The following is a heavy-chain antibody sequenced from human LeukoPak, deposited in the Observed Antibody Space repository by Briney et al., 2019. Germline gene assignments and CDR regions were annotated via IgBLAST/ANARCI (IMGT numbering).Heavy chain of an antibody. CDR3: AGDYCGGDCYVDY. CDR2: IWYDGSNK. V-gene: IGHV3-33*08. J-gene: IGHJ4*02. Sequence: AGGSLRLSCAASGFRFSSYGMHWVRQAPGKGLEWVAVIWYDGSNKYYADSVKGRFTISRDNSKNTLYLQMNSLRAEDTAVYYCAGDYCGGDCYVDYWGQGTLVTVSS. D-gene: IGHD2-21*02. CDR1: GFRFSSYG.